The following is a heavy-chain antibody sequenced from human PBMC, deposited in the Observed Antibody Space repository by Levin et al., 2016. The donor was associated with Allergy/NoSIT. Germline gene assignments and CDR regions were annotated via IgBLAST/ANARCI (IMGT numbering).Heavy chain of an antibody. D-gene: IGHD6-25*01. J-gene: IGHJ4*02. Sequence: WIRQPPGKRLEWIGEINHSGITHYEPSLKSRVTISGDTSKNQISLKLSSVTAADTAVYYCRYSSGWDQFDYWGQGTPVTVSS. CDR3: RYSSGWDQFDY. CDR2: INHSGIT. V-gene: IGHV4-34*01.